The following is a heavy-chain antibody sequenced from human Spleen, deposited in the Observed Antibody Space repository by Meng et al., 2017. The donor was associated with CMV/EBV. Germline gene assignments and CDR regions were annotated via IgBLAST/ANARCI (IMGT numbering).Heavy chain of an antibody. V-gene: IGHV4-34*01. CDR1: GWSSSGYY. J-gene: IGHJ4*02. Sequence: QVLLQQGGACPLKPSETLAPTCAFYGWSSSGYYWSWIRQPPGKGLEWIGEINHSGSTNYNPSLKSRVTISVDTSKNQFSLKLSSVTAADTAVYYCAREKVGGHSYGRDYWGQGTLVTVSS. CDR3: AREKVGGHSYGRDY. CDR2: INHSGST. D-gene: IGHD5-18*01.